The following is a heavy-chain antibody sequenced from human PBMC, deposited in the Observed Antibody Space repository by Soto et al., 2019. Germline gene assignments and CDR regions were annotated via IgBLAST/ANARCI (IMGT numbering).Heavy chain of an antibody. CDR3: ARAVLPATAPFDY. V-gene: IGHV4-59*01. CDR2: IYYSGST. D-gene: IGHD2-2*01. CDR1: GGSSSGYH. J-gene: IGHJ4*02. Sequence: SETLSLTCAVSGGSSSGYHWSWIRQPPGKGLEWIGYIYYSGSTNYNPSLQSRVTISVDTSKNQFSLKLSSVTAADTAVYYCARAVLPATAPFDYWGQGTLVTVSS.